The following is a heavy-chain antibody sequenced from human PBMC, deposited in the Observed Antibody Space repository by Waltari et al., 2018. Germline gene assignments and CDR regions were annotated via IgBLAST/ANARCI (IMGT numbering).Heavy chain of an antibody. CDR1: GGSFSGYY. J-gene: IGHJ4*02. D-gene: IGHD3-10*01. CDR3: ARADYGSGSYWIDY. Sequence: QVQLQQWGAGLLKPSATLSLTCAVYGGSFSGYYWSWLRQPPGKGLEWIGEINHSGSTNYNPSLKGRVTISVDTSKNQFSLKLSSVTAADTAVYYCARADYGSGSYWIDYWGQGTLVTVSS. CDR2: INHSGST. V-gene: IGHV4-34*01.